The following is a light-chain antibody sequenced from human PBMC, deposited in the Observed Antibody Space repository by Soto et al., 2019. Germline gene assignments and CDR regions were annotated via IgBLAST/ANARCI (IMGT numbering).Light chain of an antibody. J-gene: IGKJ2*01. CDR3: QQYNNWPPVYT. V-gene: IGKV3D-15*01. CDR2: DTS. Sequence: EIVMTQSPATLSVSPGEGATLSCRASQSVGSKVAWYQQRPGQAPRLLIYDTSTRATGIAARFSGSGSVTAFTLTISSLQSEDFAVYYCQQYNNWPPVYTFGQGTKLEIK. CDR1: QSVGSK.